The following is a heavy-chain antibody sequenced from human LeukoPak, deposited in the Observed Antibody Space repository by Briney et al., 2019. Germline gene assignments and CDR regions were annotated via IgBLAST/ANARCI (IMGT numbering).Heavy chain of an antibody. CDR3: ARDYYDSSGYYWRYFDY. CDR2: IYYSGST. J-gene: IGHJ4*02. CDR1: GGSISSYY. V-gene: IGHV4-59*01. D-gene: IGHD3-22*01. Sequence: SETLSLTCTASGGSISSYYWSWIRQPPGKGLEWIGYIYYSGSTNYNPSLKSRVTISVDTSKNQFSLKLSSVTAADTAVYYCARDYYDSSGYYWRYFDYWGQGTLVTVSS.